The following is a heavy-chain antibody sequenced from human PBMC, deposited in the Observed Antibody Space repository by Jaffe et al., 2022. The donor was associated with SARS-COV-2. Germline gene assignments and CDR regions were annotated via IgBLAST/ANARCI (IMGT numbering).Heavy chain of an antibody. CDR1: GGSFSGYY. J-gene: IGHJ4*02. CDR3: ARGLRGLSSDVY. CDR2: INHSGST. D-gene: IGHD6-19*01. Sequence: QVQLQQWGAGLLKPSETLSLTCAVYGGSFSGYYWSWIRQPPGKGLEWIGEINHSGSTNYNPSLKSRVTISVDTSKNQFSLKLSSVTAADTAVYYCARGLRGLSSDVYWGQGTLVTVSS. V-gene: IGHV4-34*01.